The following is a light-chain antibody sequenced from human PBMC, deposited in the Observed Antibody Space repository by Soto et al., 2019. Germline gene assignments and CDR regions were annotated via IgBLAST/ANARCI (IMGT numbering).Light chain of an antibody. CDR1: SSDVGGYNS. CDR3: GSYRSGGSYV. CDR2: DVT. V-gene: IGLV2-14*01. J-gene: IGLJ1*01. Sequence: QSALTQPASVSGSPGLSIAISCTGTSSDVGGYNSVSWYQQHPGKAPKLVIYDVTSRPTGVSNRFSGSKSVNTSSLTISGPQAKDEGDYYCGSYRSGGSYVFGTGTKLTVL.